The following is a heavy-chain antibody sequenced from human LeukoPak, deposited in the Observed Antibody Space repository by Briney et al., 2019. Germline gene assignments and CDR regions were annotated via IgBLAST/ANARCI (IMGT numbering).Heavy chain of an antibody. CDR1: GFSFPYG. CDR3: ARRYCTTTNCYAFDY. J-gene: IGHJ4*02. Sequence: GGSLRLSCEASGFSFPYGMSWVRQAPGKGLEWVSGITNSGENTYYADSVKGRFTISRDNAKNSLYLQMNSLRAEDTAVYYCARRYCTTTNCYAFDYWGQGTLVTVSS. CDR2: ITNSGENT. D-gene: IGHD2-2*01. V-gene: IGHV3-21*01.